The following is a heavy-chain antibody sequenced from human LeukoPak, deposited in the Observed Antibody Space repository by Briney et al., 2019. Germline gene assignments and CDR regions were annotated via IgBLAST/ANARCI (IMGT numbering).Heavy chain of an antibody. D-gene: IGHD6-19*01. J-gene: IGHJ6*03. CDR1: GGSISSSSYY. V-gene: IGHV4-39*07. CDR2: IYYSGST. CDR3: ARVSIPDSAGTYMDV. Sequence: PSETLSLTCTASGGSISSSSYYWGWIRQPPGKGLEWIGSIYYSGSTYYNPSLKSRVTISVDTSKNQFSLKLSSVTAADTAVYYCARVSIPDSAGTYMDVWGKGTTVTVSS.